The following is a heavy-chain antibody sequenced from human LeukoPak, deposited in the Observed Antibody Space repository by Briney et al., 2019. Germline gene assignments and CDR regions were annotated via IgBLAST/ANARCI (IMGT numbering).Heavy chain of an antibody. CDR1: GYTLTELS. J-gene: IGHJ6*02. CDR3: HGVLFLPRGVRGPYYYYGMDV. V-gene: IGHV1-24*01. D-gene: IGHD3-10*01. Sequence: ASVTVSCTVSGYTLTELSMHWVRQAPGKGLEWVGGFDPEDGETIYAQKFQGRVTMTEDTSTDTAYMELSSLRSEDTAVYYCHGVLFLPRGVRGPYYYYGMDVWGQGTTVTVSS. CDR2: FDPEDGET.